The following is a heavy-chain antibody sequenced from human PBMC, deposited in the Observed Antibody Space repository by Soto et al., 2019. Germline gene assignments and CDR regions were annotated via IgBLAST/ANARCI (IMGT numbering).Heavy chain of an antibody. Sequence: PSETLSLTCTVSGGSVTNSSYFLFCIRQSPGKGLEWIGSVYYRGRSYSKSSVKSRVTISVDTSKNRFSLSLNSVTASDTAVYFCVSQRTTVPTQAYFDYWGPGALVTVS. V-gene: IGHV4-39*01. J-gene: IGHJ4*02. D-gene: IGHD4-17*01. CDR1: GGSVTNSSYF. CDR2: VYYRGRS. CDR3: VSQRTTVPTQAYFDY.